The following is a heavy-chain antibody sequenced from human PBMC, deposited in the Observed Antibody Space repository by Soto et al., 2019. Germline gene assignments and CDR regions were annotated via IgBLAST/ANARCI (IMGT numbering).Heavy chain of an antibody. V-gene: IGHV3-73*01. CDR2: IRSKANSYAT. D-gene: IGHD3-10*01. Sequence: EVQLVESGGGLVQPGGSLKLSCAASGFTFSGSAMHWVRQASGKGLEGVGRIRSKANSYATAYAASVKGRFTISRDDSKNTAYLQMNSLKTEDTAVYYCTRQVLLWFGDQSDAFDIWGQGTMVTVSS. J-gene: IGHJ3*02. CDR1: GFTFSGSA. CDR3: TRQVLLWFGDQSDAFDI.